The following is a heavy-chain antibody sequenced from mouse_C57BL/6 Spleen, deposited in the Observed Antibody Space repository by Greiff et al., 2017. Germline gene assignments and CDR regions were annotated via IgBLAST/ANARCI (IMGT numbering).Heavy chain of an antibody. V-gene: IGHV2-2*01. Sequence: VQLQESGPGLVQPSQSLSITCTVSGFSLTSYGVHWVRQSPGKGLEWLGVIWSGGSTDYNAAFISRLSISKDNSKSQVFFKMNSLQADDTAIYYCARKGWSDYYGSSDVGAMDYWGQGTSVTVSS. J-gene: IGHJ4*01. CDR1: GFSLTSYG. CDR2: IWSGGST. D-gene: IGHD1-1*01. CDR3: ARKGWSDYYGSSDVGAMDY.